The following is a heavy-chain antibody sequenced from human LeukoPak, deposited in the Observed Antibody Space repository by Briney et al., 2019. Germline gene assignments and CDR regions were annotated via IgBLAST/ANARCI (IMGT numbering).Heavy chain of an antibody. Sequence: ASVKVSCKASGYTFTSYYMHWVRQAPGQGLEWMGIINPSGGSTSYAQKFQGRVTMTRDTSTSTVYMELSSLRSEDTAVYYCARVRGSGYYYDGVDCWGQGTLVTVSS. CDR3: ARVRGSGYYYDGVDC. CDR2: INPSGGST. J-gene: IGHJ4*02. D-gene: IGHD3-22*01. V-gene: IGHV1-46*01. CDR1: GYTFTSYY.